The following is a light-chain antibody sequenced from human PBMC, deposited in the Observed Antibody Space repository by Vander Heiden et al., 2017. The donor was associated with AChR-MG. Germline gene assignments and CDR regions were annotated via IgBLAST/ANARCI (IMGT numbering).Light chain of an antibody. CDR1: QSISSY. CDR3: QQSYSTSSIT. CDR2: GAS. J-gene: IGKJ5*01. Sequence: DIQMTQSPSSLSASVGDRVTITCRASQSISSYLNWYQHKPGKAPNLLIYGASTLQSGVPSRFSGSGSGTDFTLTISSLQPEDFATYYCQQSYSTSSITFGQGTRLEIK. V-gene: IGKV1-39*01.